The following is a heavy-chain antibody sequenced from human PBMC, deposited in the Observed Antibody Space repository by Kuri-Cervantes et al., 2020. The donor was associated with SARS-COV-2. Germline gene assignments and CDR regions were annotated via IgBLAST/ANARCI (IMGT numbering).Heavy chain of an antibody. J-gene: IGHJ5*02. CDR2: IYYSGST. CDR1: GGSISSYY. CDR3: ARASGSYYSWFDP. V-gene: IGHV4-59*01. D-gene: IGHD1-26*01. Sequence: SETLSLTCTVSGGSISSYYWSWIRQPPGKGLEWIGYIYYSGSTNYNPSLKSRVTISVDTSKNQFSLKLSSGTAADTAVYYCARASGSYYSWFDPWGQGTLVTVSS.